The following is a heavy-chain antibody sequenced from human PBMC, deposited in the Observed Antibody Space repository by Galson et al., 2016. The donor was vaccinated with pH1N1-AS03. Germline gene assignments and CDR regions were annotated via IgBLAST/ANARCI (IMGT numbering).Heavy chain of an antibody. CDR1: GGSISSGGYY. CDR2: IFHSGST. Sequence: VSGGSISSGGYYWNWIRQHPGKGLEWIGYIFHSGSTYYNPSLESLVSISVDTSKNQFSLKLKSLAAADTAVYYCARLRMSGSDWGVFDLWGQGTMVTVSS. D-gene: IGHD2-21*01. CDR3: ARLRMSGSDWGVFDL. V-gene: IGHV4-31*01. J-gene: IGHJ3*01.